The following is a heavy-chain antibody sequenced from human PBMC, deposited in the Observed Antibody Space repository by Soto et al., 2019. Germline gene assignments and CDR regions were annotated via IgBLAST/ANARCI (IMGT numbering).Heavy chain of an antibody. D-gene: IGHD3-9*01. CDR2: ISGSGGST. CDR1: GFTFSNYA. V-gene: IGHV3-23*01. CDR3: ARVFYYDILTGKSYNMDV. J-gene: IGHJ6*02. Sequence: VQLLESGGDLVQPGGSLRLSCEASGFTFSNYAMSWVRQAPGKGLEWVSVISGSGGSTNCADSAKGGFTISRDNSMDTLYLQMNSLRAEDTAVYYCARVFYYDILTGKSYNMDVWGQGTTVIVSS.